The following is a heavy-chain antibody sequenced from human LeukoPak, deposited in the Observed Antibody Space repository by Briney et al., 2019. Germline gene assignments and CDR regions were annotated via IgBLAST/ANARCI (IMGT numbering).Heavy chain of an antibody. CDR1: GYTFTSYY. CDR3: ARAITPKGYYYGMDV. CDR2: INPSGGST. J-gene: IGHJ6*02. D-gene: IGHD5-12*01. V-gene: IGHV1-46*01. Sequence: ASVKVSCKASGYTFTSYYMHWVRQAPGQGLEWMGIINPSGGSTSYAQKFQGRVTVTRDTSTSTVYMELSSLRSEDTAVYYCARAITPKGYYYGMDVWGQGTTVTVSS.